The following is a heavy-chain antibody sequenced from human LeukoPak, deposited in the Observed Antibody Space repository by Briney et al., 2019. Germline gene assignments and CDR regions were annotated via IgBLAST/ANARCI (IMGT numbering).Heavy chain of an antibody. J-gene: IGHJ6*03. CDR3: AKDKTDYYYYYYMDV. Sequence: QPGGSLRLSCAASGFTFNTYAMSWVRQAPGKGLEWVSGISWNSGSIGYADSVKGRFTTSRDNAKNSLYLQMNSLRAEDTALYYCAKDKTDYYYYYYMDVWGKGTTVTISS. D-gene: IGHD1-14*01. CDR2: ISWNSGSI. CDR1: GFTFNTYA. V-gene: IGHV3-9*01.